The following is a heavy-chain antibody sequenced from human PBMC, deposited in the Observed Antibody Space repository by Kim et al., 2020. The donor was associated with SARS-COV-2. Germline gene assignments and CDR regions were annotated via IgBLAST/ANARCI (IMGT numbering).Heavy chain of an antibody. CDR1: GFTFSNYN. D-gene: IGHD3-22*01. J-gene: IGHJ4*01. V-gene: IGHV3-48*02. CDR2: ISSSSSTI. CDR3: ATDLWDSSGYYEGHC. Sequence: GGSLRLSCAASGFTFSNYNMNWVRQAPGKGLEWVSYISSSSSTIFYADSLKGRFTISRDNAKNSLYLQMNSLRDEATAVYYCATDLWDSSGYYEGHCWG.